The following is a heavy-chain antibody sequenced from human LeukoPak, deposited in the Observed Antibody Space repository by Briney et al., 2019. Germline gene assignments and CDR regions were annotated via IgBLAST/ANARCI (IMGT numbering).Heavy chain of an antibody. J-gene: IGHJ6*02. CDR3: IRIRTGQHQYGMDV. CDR1: GFTFSSYD. Sequence: GGSLRLSCAASGFTFSSYDMHWVRQATGKGLEWVSAIDTVGNTYCDGSVRGRFTISREDAWNSLYLQMNSLRDGDTAVYYCIRIRTGQHQYGMDVWGQGTTVTVSS. V-gene: IGHV3-13*01. CDR2: IDTVGNT. D-gene: IGHD7-27*01.